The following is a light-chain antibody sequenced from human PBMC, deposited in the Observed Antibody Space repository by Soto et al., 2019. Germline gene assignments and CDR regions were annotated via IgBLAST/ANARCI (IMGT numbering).Light chain of an antibody. CDR2: AAS. CDR3: QQYAQRWT. V-gene: IGKV3-15*01. Sequence: EIEMTQSPAALSVSPGQSVTLSCRSSQNIGGNLAWYQQRPGQSPRLLIYAASDRATGVPARFSGSGSGTVFTLTINSLQSEDFAVYYCQQYAQRWTFGQGTKVDI. CDR1: QNIGGN. J-gene: IGKJ1*01.